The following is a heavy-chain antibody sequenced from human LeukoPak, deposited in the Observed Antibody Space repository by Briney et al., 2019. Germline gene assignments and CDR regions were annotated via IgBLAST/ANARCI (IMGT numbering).Heavy chain of an antibody. V-gene: IGHV4-59*01. CDR2: IYYSGST. CDR1: GGSISSYY. J-gene: IGHJ6*02. CDR3: ARGTDTAMRYYYYYGMDV. Sequence: SETLSLTCTVSGGSISSYYWSWIRQPPGKGLEWIGYIYYSGSTNYNPSLKSRVTISVDTSKNQFSLKLSSVTAADTAVYYCARGTDTAMRYYYYYGMDVWGQGTTVTVSS. D-gene: IGHD5-18*01.